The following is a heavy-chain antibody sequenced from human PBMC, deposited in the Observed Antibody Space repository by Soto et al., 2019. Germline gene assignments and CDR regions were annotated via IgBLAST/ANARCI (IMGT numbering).Heavy chain of an antibody. D-gene: IGHD3-10*01. J-gene: IGHJ4*02. Sequence: EVQLLESGGGLVQPGGSLRLSCAASGFIFSSYAMSWVRQAPGKGLEWVSAISGSGDNTYYADSVKGRLTISRDNSKNTLYLQMNSLRAEDTAVYYCARGGYYGSGSYYNVHYFDYWGQGTLVTVSA. CDR1: GFIFSSYA. CDR3: ARGGYYGSGSYYNVHYFDY. CDR2: ISGSGDNT. V-gene: IGHV3-23*01.